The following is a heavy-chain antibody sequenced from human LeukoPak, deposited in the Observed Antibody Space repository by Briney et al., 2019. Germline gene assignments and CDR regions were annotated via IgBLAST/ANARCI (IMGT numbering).Heavy chain of an antibody. CDR2: ISAYNGNT. CDR3: ARDGVDYYGSGVNYYYYYYMDV. J-gene: IGHJ6*03. D-gene: IGHD3-10*01. CDR1: GYTFTSDG. Sequence: ASVKVSCKASGYTFTSDGISWVRQAPGQGLEWMGWISAYNGNTNYAQKLQGRVTMTTDTSTSTAYMELRSLRSDDTAVYYCARDGVDYYGSGVNYYYYYYMDVWGKGTTVTVSS. V-gene: IGHV1-18*01.